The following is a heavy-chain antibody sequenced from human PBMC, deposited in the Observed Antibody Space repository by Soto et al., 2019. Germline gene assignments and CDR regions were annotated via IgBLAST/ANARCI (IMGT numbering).Heavy chain of an antibody. CDR1: GGSISSSSYY. CDR3: ARHPIAAWDPYYYYGMDV. J-gene: IGHJ6*02. Sequence: QLQLQESGPGLVKPSETLSLTCTVSGGSISSSSYYWGWIRQPPGKGLEWIGSIYYSGSTYYNPSLKSRVTISVDTSKNQFSLKLSSVTAADTAVYYCARHPIAAWDPYYYYGMDVWGQGTTVTVSS. D-gene: IGHD6-6*01. CDR2: IYYSGST. V-gene: IGHV4-39*01.